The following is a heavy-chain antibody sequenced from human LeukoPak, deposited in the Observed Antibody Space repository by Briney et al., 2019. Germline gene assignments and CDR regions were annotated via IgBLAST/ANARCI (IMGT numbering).Heavy chain of an antibody. V-gene: IGHV1-69*13. CDR2: IIPIFGTA. CDR3: ARDWGYNWNDGGGGFDY. Sequence: ASVKVSCKASGGTFSSYAISWVRQAPGQGLEWMGGIIPIFGTANYAQKFQGRVTITADESTSTAYMELSSLRSEDTAVYYCARDWGYNWNDGGGGFDYWGQGTLATVSS. D-gene: IGHD1-20*01. J-gene: IGHJ4*02. CDR1: GGTFSSYA.